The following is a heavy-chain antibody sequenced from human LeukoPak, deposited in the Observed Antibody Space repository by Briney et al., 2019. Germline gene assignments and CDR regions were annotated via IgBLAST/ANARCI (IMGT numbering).Heavy chain of an antibody. V-gene: IGHV3-48*03. CDR3: ARAGEGYSSSWYYFDY. Sequence: PGGSLRLSCAASGFTFSSYEMNWVRQAPGKGLEWVSYISSSGSTIYYADSVKGRFTISRDNAKNSLYLPMNSLRAEDTAVYYCARAGEGYSSSWYYFDYWGQGTLVTVPS. D-gene: IGHD6-13*01. J-gene: IGHJ4*02. CDR2: ISSSGSTI. CDR1: GFTFSSYE.